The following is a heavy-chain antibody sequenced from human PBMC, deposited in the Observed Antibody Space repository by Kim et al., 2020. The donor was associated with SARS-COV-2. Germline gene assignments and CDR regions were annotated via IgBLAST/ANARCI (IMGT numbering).Heavy chain of an antibody. Sequence: GIANYAQKFQGRVTITADKSTSTAYMELSSLRSEDTAVYYCARDIIVFDPWGQGTLVTVSS. CDR2: GIA. CDR3: ARDIIVFDP. D-gene: IGHD2-15*01. V-gene: IGHV1-69*04. J-gene: IGHJ5*02.